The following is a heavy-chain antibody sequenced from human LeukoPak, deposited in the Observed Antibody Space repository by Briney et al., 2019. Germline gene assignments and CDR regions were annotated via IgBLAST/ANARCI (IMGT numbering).Heavy chain of an antibody. CDR1: GFAFSSYG. CDR3: ARDSGWYDY. Sequence: GRSLRLSCAASGFAFSSYGMHWVRQAPGKGLEWVAVIWYDGSNKYYADSVKGRFTISRDNSKNTLYLQLNSLRAEDTAVYYCARDSGWYDYWGQGTLVTVSS. D-gene: IGHD6-19*01. CDR2: IWYDGSNK. J-gene: IGHJ4*02. V-gene: IGHV3-33*01.